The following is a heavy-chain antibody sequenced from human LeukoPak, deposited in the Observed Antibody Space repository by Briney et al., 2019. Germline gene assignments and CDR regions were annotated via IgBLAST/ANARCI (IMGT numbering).Heavy chain of an antibody. Sequence: GESLKISCKGSGYSFTSYWIDWVRQMPGKGLEWMGIIYPGDSDTRYSPSFQGQGTISADKAISTAYLQWSSLKASYTAMYYCARSSGDPTPYYYCGMDVWGQGTTVSVSS. CDR1: GYSFTSYW. D-gene: IGHD2-21*01. J-gene: IGHJ6*02. CDR3: ARSSGDPTPYYYCGMDV. V-gene: IGHV5-51*01. CDR2: IYPGDSDT.